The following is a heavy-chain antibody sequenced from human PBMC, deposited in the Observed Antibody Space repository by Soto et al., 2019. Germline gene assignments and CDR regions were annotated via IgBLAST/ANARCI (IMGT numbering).Heavy chain of an antibody. J-gene: IGHJ5*02. CDR2: INHSGST. Sequence: SETLSLTCAVYGGSFSGYYWSWIRQPPGKGLEWIGEINHSGSTNYNPSLKSRDTISVDTSKNQFSLKLSSVTAADTAVYYCARRGGFWSGYQNFWFDPWGQGTLVTVSS. CDR3: ARRGGFWSGYQNFWFDP. D-gene: IGHD3-3*01. CDR1: GGSFSGYY. V-gene: IGHV4-34*01.